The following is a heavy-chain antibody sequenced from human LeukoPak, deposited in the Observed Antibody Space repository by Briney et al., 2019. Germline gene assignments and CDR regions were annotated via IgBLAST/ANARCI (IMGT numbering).Heavy chain of an antibody. CDR2: ISYDGSNK. V-gene: IGHV3-30*18. J-gene: IGHJ6*02. D-gene: IGHD6-13*01. Sequence: GGSLRLSCAASGFTFSSYGMHWVRQAPGKGPEWVAVISYDGSNKYYADSVKGRFTISRDNSKNTLYLQMNSLRAEDTAVYYCAKEGIAAAGTSADRYYYYGMDVWGQGTTVTVSS. CDR3: AKEGIAAAGTSADRYYYYGMDV. CDR1: GFTFSSYG.